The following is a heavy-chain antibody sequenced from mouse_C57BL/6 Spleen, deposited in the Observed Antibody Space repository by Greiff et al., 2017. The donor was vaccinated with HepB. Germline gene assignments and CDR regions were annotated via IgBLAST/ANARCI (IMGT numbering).Heavy chain of an antibody. D-gene: IGHD2-12*01. J-gene: IGHJ2*01. CDR1: GYTFTSYW. Sequence: QVLLQQPGAELVMPGASVKLSCKASGYTFTSYWMHWVKQRPGQGLEWIGEIDPSDSYTNYNQKFKGKSTLTVDKSSSTAYMQLSSLTSEDSAVYYCARKEAYYKDYFDYWGQGTTLTVSS. CDR2: IDPSDSYT. CDR3: ARKEAYYKDYFDY. V-gene: IGHV1-69*01.